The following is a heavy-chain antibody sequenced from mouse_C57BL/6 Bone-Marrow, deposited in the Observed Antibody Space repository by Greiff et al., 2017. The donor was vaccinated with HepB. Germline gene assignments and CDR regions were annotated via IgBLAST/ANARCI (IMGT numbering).Heavy chain of an antibody. CDR2: IRNKANNHAT. J-gene: IGHJ4*01. V-gene: IGHV6-6*01. CDR1: GFTFSDAW. Sequence: EVQVVESGGGLVQPGGSMKLSCAASGFTFSDAWMDWVRQSPEKGLEWVAEIRNKANNHATYYAESVKGRFTISRDDSKSSVYLQMNSLRAEDTGIYYCTRPFITTVVANYYAMDYWGQGTSVTVSS. CDR3: TRPFITTVVANYYAMDY. D-gene: IGHD1-1*01.